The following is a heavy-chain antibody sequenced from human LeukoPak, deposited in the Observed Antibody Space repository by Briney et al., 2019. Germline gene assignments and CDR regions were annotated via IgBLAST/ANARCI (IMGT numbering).Heavy chain of an antibody. V-gene: IGHV4-4*07. CDR1: GGSISSYY. CDR2: IYTTGTT. CDR3: ARVTIEDLFDY. D-gene: IGHD3-3*01. J-gene: IGHJ4*02. Sequence: SETLSLTCTVSGGSISSYYWSWIRQPAGKGLEWIGRIYTTGTTNYNPSLKSRVTISLDTSKNQFSLKLSSVTAADTAVYYCARVTIEDLFDYWGQGTLVTVSS.